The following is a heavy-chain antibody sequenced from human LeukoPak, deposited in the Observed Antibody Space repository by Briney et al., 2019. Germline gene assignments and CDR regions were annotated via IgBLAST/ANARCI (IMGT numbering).Heavy chain of an antibody. J-gene: IGHJ4*02. D-gene: IGHD4-17*01. CDR1: GGSITSSSSY. CDR3: ASGTFDDSGDYDRGDYFDH. CDR2: IYYSGLT. Sequence: SETLSLTCTVSGGSITSSSSYWGWVRQPPGKGPEWIGSIYYSGLTYDNPSLKSRASISVDPAKNHFSLKVTSVTAADTAVYYCASGTFDDSGDYDRGDYFDHWGQGTLVTVSS. V-gene: IGHV4-39*02.